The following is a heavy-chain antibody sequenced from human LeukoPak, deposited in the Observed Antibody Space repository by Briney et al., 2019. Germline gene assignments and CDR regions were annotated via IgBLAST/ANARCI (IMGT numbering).Heavy chain of an antibody. V-gene: IGHV4-39*01. D-gene: IGHD6-6*01. J-gene: IGHJ5*02. CDR2: MHYSGSA. CDR1: GGSITSSSYY. CDR3: ARYSSSSGWFDP. Sequence: SETLSLTCTVSGGSITSSSYYWGWIRQPPGKGLDWIGSMHYSGSASYNPSLKSRVTISVDTSKNQFSLRLRSVTAADTSVYYCARYSSSSGWFDPWGRGTLVTVSS.